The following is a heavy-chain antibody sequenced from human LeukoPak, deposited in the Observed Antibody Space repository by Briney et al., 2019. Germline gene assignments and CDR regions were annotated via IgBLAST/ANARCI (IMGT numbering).Heavy chain of an antibody. CDR1: GFTFSSNH. Sequence: PGGSLRLSCAASGFTFSSNHMSWVRQAPGKGLEWVSVIYSGGSTYYADSVKGRFTISRDNSKNTLYLQMNSLRAEDTAVYYCAKGRHGDYVDWFDPWGQGTLVTVSS. D-gene: IGHD4-17*01. CDR2: IYSGGST. V-gene: IGHV3-53*01. CDR3: AKGRHGDYVDWFDP. J-gene: IGHJ5*02.